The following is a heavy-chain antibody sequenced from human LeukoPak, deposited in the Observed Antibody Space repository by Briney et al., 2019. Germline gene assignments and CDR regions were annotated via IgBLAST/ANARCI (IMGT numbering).Heavy chain of an antibody. J-gene: IGHJ6*03. Sequence: SENLSRTCTVSGGSVSSNSYFWCWIRQPPGRGLEWIGSIDYSGDTYSNPSLKRRVPISVYTSKNQLSLKLTSVTAADTAVYYCATIATIEAYSYYYMDVWGKGTTVTVSS. V-gene: IGHV4-39*07. CDR3: ATIATIEAYSYYYMDV. D-gene: IGHD3-3*01. CDR2: IDYSGDT. CDR1: GGSVSSNSYF.